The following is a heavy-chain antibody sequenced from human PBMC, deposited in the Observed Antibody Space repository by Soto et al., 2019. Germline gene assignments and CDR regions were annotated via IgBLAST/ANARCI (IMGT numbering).Heavy chain of an antibody. J-gene: IGHJ5*02. CDR1: GDSISSGDYY. D-gene: IGHD2-21*02. CDR3: ARLTGGDPLTASPPPPTWFDP. CDR2: ISYSGRT. Sequence: SETLSLTCAVSGDSISSGDYYWSWIRQPPGKGLEWIGYISYSGRTYSNPSLTSRLTLLVDTSKNQFSLNLRTVTAADTAVYFCARLTGGDPLTASPPPPTWFDPWGRGTLVTVSS. V-gene: IGHV4-30-4*01.